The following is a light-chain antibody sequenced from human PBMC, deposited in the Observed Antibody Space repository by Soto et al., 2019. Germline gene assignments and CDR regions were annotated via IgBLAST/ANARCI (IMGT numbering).Light chain of an antibody. J-gene: IGKJ1*01. V-gene: IGKV1-9*01. CDR2: AAS. Sequence: DIKLTQSPSFLSASVGDRVTITCRASQGISSYLAWYQQKPGKAPKLLIYAASTLQSGVPSRFSGSGSGTEFTLTISSLQPEDFATYYCQQLNSYPWTFGQGTKVDI. CDR1: QGISSY. CDR3: QQLNSYPWT.